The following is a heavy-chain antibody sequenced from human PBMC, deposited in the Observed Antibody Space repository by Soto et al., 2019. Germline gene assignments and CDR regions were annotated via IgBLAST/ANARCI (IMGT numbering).Heavy chain of an antibody. J-gene: IGHJ6*02. CDR1: GGSISSYY. D-gene: IGHD3-3*01. V-gene: IGHV4-59*01. CDR2: IYYSGST. Sequence: TSETLSLTCTVAGGSISSYYWSWIRQPPGKGLEWIGYIYYSGSTNYNPSLKSRVTISVDTSKNQFSLKLSSVTAADTAVYYCARGAGYDFWSGYFAYYYYCMDVWGQGTTVTVSS. CDR3: ARGAGYDFWSGYFAYYYYCMDV.